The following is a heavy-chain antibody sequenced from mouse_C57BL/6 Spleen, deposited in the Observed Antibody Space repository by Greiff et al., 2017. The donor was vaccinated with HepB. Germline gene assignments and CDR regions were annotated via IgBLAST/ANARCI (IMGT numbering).Heavy chain of an antibody. CDR2: ISYDGSN. V-gene: IGHV3-6*01. CDR1: GYSITSGYY. J-gene: IGHJ3*01. Sequence: ESGPGLVKPSQSLSLTCSVTGYSITSGYYWNWIRQFPGNKLEWMGYISYDGSNNYNPSLKNRISITRDTSKNQFFLKLNSVTTEDTATYYCARGSDPAWFAYWGQGTLVTVSA. D-gene: IGHD6-1*01. CDR3: ARGSDPAWFAY.